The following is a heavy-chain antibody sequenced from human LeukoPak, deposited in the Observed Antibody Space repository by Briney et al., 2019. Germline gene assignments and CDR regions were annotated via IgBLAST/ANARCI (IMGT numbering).Heavy chain of an antibody. D-gene: IGHD5-18*01. J-gene: IGHJ4*02. CDR2: IYFSGSS. CDR1: GGSISSSSYY. CDR3: ARQAPGYSYGYVY. Sequence: SETLSLTCTVSGGSISSSSYYWGWIRQPPGKGLEWVGSIYFSGSSYYNPSLKSRVTISVDTSKNHFSLKLSSVTAADTAVYYCARQAPGYSYGYVYWGQGTLVTVPS. V-gene: IGHV4-39*01.